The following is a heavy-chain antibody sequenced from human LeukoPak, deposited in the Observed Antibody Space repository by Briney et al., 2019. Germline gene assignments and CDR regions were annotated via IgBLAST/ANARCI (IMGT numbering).Heavy chain of an antibody. CDR3: ARDLPFDV. CDR1: GGSISNSY. J-gene: IGHJ3*01. Sequence: SETLSLTCTVSGGSISNSYWNWIRQPPGKGLEWIGYINYSGSTNYNPSLKSRVTISLDTSKNQFSLKLSSVTAADTAAYFCARDLPFDVWGQGTMVTVSS. V-gene: IGHV4-59*01. CDR2: INYSGST.